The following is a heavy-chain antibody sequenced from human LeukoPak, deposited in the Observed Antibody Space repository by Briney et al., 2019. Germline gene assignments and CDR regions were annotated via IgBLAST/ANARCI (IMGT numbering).Heavy chain of an antibody. D-gene: IGHD4-17*01. V-gene: IGHV4-4*09. J-gene: IGHJ2*01. CDR3: ARRMSYYGDYASAWYFDL. CDR2: ICTSGST. Sequence: SETLSLTCTVSGDSIRSYCWSWIRQPPGKGLVWIGNICTSGSTSYNPSLKSRVTLSVDTPKNQFSLKLSSVTAADTAVYYCARRMSYYGDYASAWYFDLWGRGTLVTVS. CDR1: GDSIRSYC.